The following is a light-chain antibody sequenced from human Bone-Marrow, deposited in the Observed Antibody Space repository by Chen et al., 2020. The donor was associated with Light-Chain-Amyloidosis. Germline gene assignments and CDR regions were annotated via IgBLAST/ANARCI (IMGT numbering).Light chain of an antibody. V-gene: IGKV3-20*01. J-gene: IGKJ1*01. CDR1: LSVSSDY. CDR3: HQYGNSPKT. Sequence: EIVLTQSPGTLSLSPGERATRSCRASLSVSSDYLAWYQQKPGQAPRVLISGASSRATGIPDRFSVSGSGTDFTLTISRLEPEDFAVYYCHQYGNSPKTFGQGTKVEIK. CDR2: GAS.